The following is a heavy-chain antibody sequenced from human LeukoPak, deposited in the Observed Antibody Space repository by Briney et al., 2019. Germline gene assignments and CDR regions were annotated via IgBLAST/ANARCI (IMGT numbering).Heavy chain of an antibody. Sequence: GASVKVSCKASGYTFTGYYMHWVRQAPGQGLEWMGWINPNSGGTNYAQKFQGRVTMTRDTSISTAYMELSRLRSDDTAVYYCARDPGRPVNYYDTSGLDYWGQGTLVTVSS. V-gene: IGHV1-2*02. CDR2: INPNSGGT. CDR1: GYTFTGYY. D-gene: IGHD3-22*01. CDR3: ARDPGRPVNYYDTSGLDY. J-gene: IGHJ4*02.